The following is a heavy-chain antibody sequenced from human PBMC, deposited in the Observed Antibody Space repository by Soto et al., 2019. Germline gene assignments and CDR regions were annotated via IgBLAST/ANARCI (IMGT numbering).Heavy chain of an antibody. CDR3: AIGNFWSGYYIDY. CDR2: IDSGGSTT. D-gene: IGHD3-3*01. Sequence: PGGSLRLSCAASGFTFSRYWMHWVRQAPGKGLVWLSRIDSGGSTTYYADSVKGRFTISRDNDKDTVYLQMNSLRAEDTAVYYCAIGNFWSGYYIDYWGQGTLVTVSS. J-gene: IGHJ4*02. CDR1: GFTFSRYW. V-gene: IGHV3-74*01.